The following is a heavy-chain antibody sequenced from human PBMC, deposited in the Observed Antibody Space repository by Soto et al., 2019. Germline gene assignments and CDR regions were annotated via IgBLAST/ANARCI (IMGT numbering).Heavy chain of an antibody. J-gene: IGHJ5*02. CDR2: IIPIFGTA. D-gene: IGHD3-22*01. CDR3: ARRLDAADDYYDSSGYSWFDP. Sequence: SVKVSCKASGGTFSGYAISWVRQAPGQGLEWMGGIIPIFGTANYAQKFQGRVTITADESTSTAYMELSSLRSEDTAVYYCARRLDAADDYYDSSGYSWFDPWGQGTLVTVSS. CDR1: GGTFSGYA. V-gene: IGHV1-69*13.